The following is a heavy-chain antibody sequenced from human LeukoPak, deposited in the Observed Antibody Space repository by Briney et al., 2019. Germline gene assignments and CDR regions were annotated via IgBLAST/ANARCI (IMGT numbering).Heavy chain of an antibody. D-gene: IGHD5-12*01. Sequence: RSGGSLRLSCAASGFTFSSYWMHWVRQAPGKGLEWVSGINWNGGSTGYADSVKGRFTISRDNAKNSLYLQMNSLRAEDTALYYCARTSSYVFDYWGQGTLVTVSS. J-gene: IGHJ4*02. CDR3: ARTSSYVFDY. V-gene: IGHV3-20*04. CDR2: INWNGGST. CDR1: GFTFSSYW.